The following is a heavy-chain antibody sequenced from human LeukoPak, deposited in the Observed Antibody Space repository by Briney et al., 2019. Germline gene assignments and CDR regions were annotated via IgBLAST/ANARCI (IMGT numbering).Heavy chain of an antibody. CDR1: GFSFSSYW. D-gene: IGHD6-19*01. J-gene: IGHJ3*02. CDR3: ARDTQWLVLYGFDI. CDR2: INSNGRST. Sequence: TGGSLRLSCAASGFSFSSYWMHWVRQAPGKGLVWVSRINSNGRSTSYADSVKGRFTISRDNAKNTLYLEMNNLRAEDTAVYYCARDTQWLVLYGFDIWGQGTTVTVSS. V-gene: IGHV3-74*01.